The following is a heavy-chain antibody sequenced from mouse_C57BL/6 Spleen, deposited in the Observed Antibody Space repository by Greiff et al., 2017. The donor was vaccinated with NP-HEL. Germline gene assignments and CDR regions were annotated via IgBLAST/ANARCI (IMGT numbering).Heavy chain of an antibody. J-gene: IGHJ4*01. CDR1: GYSITSGYY. V-gene: IGHV3-6*01. CDR3: ARGSGYVAMDY. D-gene: IGHD3-2*02. Sequence: EVQVVESGPGLVKPSQSLSLTCSVTGYSITSGYYWNWIRQFPGNKLEWMGYISYDGSNNYNPSLKNRISITRDTSKNQFFLKLNSVTTEDTATYYCARGSGYVAMDYWGQGTSVTVSS. CDR2: ISYDGSN.